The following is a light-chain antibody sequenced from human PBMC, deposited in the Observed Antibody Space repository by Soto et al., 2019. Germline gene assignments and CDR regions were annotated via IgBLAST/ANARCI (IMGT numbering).Light chain of an antibody. J-gene: IGLJ3*02. CDR3: SSYAASNNFYFV. Sequence: QSALTQPPSASGSPGQSVTISCTGTSSAVGGYNYVSWYQQYPGRAPKLMIYEVTKRPSVVPDLFCGSKSGNTASLTVSGLQAEDEAYYSCSSYAASNNFYFVFGGGTKLTVL. V-gene: IGLV2-8*01. CDR2: EVT. CDR1: SSAVGGYNY.